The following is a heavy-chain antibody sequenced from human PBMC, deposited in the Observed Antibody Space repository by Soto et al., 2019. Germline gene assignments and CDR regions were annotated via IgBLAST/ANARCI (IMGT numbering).Heavy chain of an antibody. J-gene: IGHJ5*02. Sequence: ASVKVSCKASGYTFTGYYLNWVRQAPGQGLAWMGWINPKSGSTKYAQNFQGRVTMTRDASISTAYMDLSRLRSDDTAVYYCARSLSPTDFKCSGSSDYYKWFAPGGQGTLVTVSS. CDR1: GYTFTGYY. D-gene: IGHD3-22*01. CDR3: ARSLSPTDFKCSGSSDYYKWFAP. V-gene: IGHV1-2*02. CDR2: INPKSGST.